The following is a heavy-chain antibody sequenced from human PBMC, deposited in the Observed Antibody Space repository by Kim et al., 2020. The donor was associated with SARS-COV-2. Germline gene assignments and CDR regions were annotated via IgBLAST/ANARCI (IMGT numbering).Heavy chain of an antibody. Sequence: GGSLRLSCAASGFTFSSYGMHWVRQAPGKGLEWVAVISYDGSNKYYADSVKGRSTISRDNSKNTLYLQMNSLRAEDTAVYYCAKDPGGSSVLYGMDVWGQGTTVTVSS. CDR1: GFTFSSYG. J-gene: IGHJ6*02. D-gene: IGHD1-26*01. V-gene: IGHV3-30*18. CDR2: ISYDGSNK. CDR3: AKDPGGSSVLYGMDV.